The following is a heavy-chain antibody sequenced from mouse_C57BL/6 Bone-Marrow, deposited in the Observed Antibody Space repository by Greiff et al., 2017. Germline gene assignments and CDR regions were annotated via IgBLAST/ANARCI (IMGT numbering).Heavy chain of an antibody. D-gene: IGHD6-1*01. J-gene: IGHJ4*01. V-gene: IGHV5-6*01. CDR1: GFTFSSYG. CDR2: ISSGGSYT. CDR3: ARRSSYDAMDY. Sequence: EVHLVESGGDLVKPGGSLKLSCAASGFTFSSYGMSWVRQTPDKRLEWVATISSGGSYTYYPASVKGRFTISRDNAKNTLYLQMSSLKSEDTAMYYCARRSSYDAMDYWGQGTSVTVSS.